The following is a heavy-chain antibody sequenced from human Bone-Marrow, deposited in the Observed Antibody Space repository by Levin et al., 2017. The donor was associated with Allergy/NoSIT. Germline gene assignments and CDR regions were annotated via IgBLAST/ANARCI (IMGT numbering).Heavy chain of an antibody. D-gene: IGHD6-13*01. CDR2: IYYTGGT. J-gene: IGHJ4*02. V-gene: IGHV4-39*01. CDR1: GGSVSNSNHY. CDR3: ARQGGVCTYASSWHVDS. Sequence: SETLSLTCSVSGGSVSNSNHYWGWIRQTPGKGLEWIGTIYYTGGTYHNPSLKSRLTISVDTSKNQFSLNLSSVTAPDTAVYFCARQGGVCTYASSWHVDSWGQGTLVTVSS.